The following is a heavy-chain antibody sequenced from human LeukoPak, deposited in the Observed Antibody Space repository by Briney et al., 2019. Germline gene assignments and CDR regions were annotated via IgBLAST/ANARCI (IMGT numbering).Heavy chain of an antibody. D-gene: IGHD3-3*01. J-gene: IGHJ4*02. CDR3: AREGGFYRPLDY. Sequence: TSETLSLTCGVSGGSITTTNWWTWVRQPPGMGLEWIGEVHLDGRTNYNPSLESRLTISVDLSENHISLRLTSVTAADTAVYYCAREGGFYRPLDYSGQGTLVTVSS. V-gene: IGHV4-4*02. CDR1: GGSITTTNW. CDR2: VHLDGRT.